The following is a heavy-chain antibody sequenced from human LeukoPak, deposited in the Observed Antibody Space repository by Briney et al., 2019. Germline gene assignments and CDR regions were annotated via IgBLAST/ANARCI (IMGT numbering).Heavy chain of an antibody. D-gene: IGHD2-2*01. V-gene: IGHV1-18*01. CDR1: GYTFTSYG. CDR3: ARDSIVVVPAAPLY. CDR2: ISAYNGNT. J-gene: IGHJ4*02. Sequence: ASVKVSCKASGYTFTSYGISWVRQAPGQGLEWMGRISAYNGNTNYAQKLQGRVTVTTDTSTSTAYMELRSLRSDDTAVYYCARDSIVVVPAAPLYWGQGTLVTVSP.